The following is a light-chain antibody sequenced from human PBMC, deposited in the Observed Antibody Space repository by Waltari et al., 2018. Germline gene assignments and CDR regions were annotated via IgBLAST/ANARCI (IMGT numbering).Light chain of an antibody. CDR1: QDIRNY. J-gene: IGKJ4*01. Sequence: DIQMTQSPSSLSASVGDRVTITCQASQDIRNYLNWYQHKPGKAPKLLIYEASTLEAGVPSRFSGSGSGTYFTFTISSLQPEDVATYYCQQHYNLPLTFGGGTKVEI. CDR2: EAS. CDR3: QQHYNLPLT. V-gene: IGKV1-33*01.